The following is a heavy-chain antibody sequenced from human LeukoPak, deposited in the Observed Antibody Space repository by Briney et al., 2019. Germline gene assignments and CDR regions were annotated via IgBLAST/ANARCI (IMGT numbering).Heavy chain of an antibody. J-gene: IGHJ4*02. V-gene: IGHV1-8*01. CDR3: ARDPRGDSSGIDY. Sequence: ASVKVSCKASGYTFTSYDINWVRQATGQGLEWMGWMNPNSGNTGYAQKFQGRVTMTRDTSISTAYMELSRLRSDDTAVYYCARDPRGDSSGIDYWGQGTLVTVSS. D-gene: IGHD6-19*01. CDR2: MNPNSGNT. CDR1: GYTFTSYD.